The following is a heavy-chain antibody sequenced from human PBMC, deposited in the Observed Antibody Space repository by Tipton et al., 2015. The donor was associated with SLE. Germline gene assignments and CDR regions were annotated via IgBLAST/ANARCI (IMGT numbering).Heavy chain of an antibody. CDR1: GYTFTSSHD. V-gene: IGHV1-8*01. J-gene: IGHJ6*03. CDR2: MNPISGNT. Sequence: QVQLVQSGAEVKKPGASVKVSCKASGYTFTSSHDINWVRQAAGQGLEWMGWMNPISGNTGSAQKFQGRVTMTRNTSISTAYTEVSSLRSEDTAVYLCARGRYYDMDVWGKGTTVTVSS. CDR3: ARGRYYDMDV.